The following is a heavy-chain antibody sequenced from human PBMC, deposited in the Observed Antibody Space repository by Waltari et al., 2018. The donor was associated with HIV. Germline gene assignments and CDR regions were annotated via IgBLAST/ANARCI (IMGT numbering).Heavy chain of an antibody. V-gene: IGHV4-34*01. CDR2: INHSGST. CDR1: GGSFSGYY. CDR3: ARDSRIYGMDV. J-gene: IGHJ6*02. Sequence: QVQLQQWGAGLLKPSETLSLTCAVYGGSFSGYYWSWIRQPPGKGLEWIGEINHSGSTNYNPSLKSRVTISVDTSKNQFSLKLSSVTAADTAVYYCARDSRIYGMDVWGQGTTVTVSS. D-gene: IGHD6-13*01.